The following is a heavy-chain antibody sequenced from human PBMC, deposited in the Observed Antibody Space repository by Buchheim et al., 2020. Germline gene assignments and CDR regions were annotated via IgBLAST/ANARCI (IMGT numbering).Heavy chain of an antibody. D-gene: IGHD3-22*01. CDR1: GYSFINYW. CDR2: IYAGDSDT. CDR3: ARQYGSIGSADY. Sequence: EVQLVQSGAEVKKPGESLKISCKGSGYSFINYWIAWVRQMPGKGLEWMGIIYAGDSDTRYSPSFQGQVNIPADKSISPAYPRWSSLKAADTAMYYCARQYGSIGSADYWGQGTL. V-gene: IGHV5-51*01. J-gene: IGHJ4*02.